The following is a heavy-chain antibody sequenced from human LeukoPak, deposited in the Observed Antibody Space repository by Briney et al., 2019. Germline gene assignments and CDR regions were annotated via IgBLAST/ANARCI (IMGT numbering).Heavy chain of an antibody. CDR1: GFTFSSYA. J-gene: IGHJ6*03. D-gene: IGHD2-2*03. CDR2: VSGSGGST. CDR3: ARDVPGYCSSTSCPEPYMDV. Sequence: PGGSLRLSCAASGFTFSSYAMNWVRQAPGKGLEWVSTVSGSGGSTYYVDSVKGRLTISRDNSKNTLYLQMNSLRAEDTAVYYCARDVPGYCSSTSCPEPYMDVWGKGTTVTVSS. V-gene: IGHV3-23*01.